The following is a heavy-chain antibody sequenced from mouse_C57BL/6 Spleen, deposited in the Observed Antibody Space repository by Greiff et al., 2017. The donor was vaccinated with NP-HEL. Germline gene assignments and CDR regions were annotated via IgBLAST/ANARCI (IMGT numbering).Heavy chain of an antibody. J-gene: IGHJ3*01. D-gene: IGHD3-2*02. CDR3: AREGASSGLAD. V-gene: IGHV1-80*01. Sequence: VQLQQSGPELVKPGASVKISCKASGYAFSSYWMNWVKQRPGTGLEWIGQIYPGDGDPNYNGKFKGKATLTADKSSSTAYMQLSSLTSEDSAVYFCAREGASSGLADWGQGTLVTVAA. CDR2: IYPGDGDP. CDR1: GYAFSSYW.